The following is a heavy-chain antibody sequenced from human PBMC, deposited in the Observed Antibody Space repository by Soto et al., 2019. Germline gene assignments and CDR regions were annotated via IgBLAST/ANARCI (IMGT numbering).Heavy chain of an antibody. CDR3: ARYSGSYSRGLDY. V-gene: IGHV3-72*01. CDR2: IRNKANSYNT. Sequence: PGGALRLSCAASGFTFSDHYLEWVRQAPGRGLEWVGLIRNKANSYNTEYAASVKGRFTITRDDSRNSLYLQMNSLKHEYSAVFYCARYSGSYSRGLDYWGQGTPVIFSS. D-gene: IGHD1-26*01. J-gene: IGHJ4*02. CDR1: GFTFSDHY.